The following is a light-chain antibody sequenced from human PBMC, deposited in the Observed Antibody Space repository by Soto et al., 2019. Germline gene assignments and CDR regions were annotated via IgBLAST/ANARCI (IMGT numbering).Light chain of an antibody. CDR2: DAS. J-gene: IGKJ4*01. CDR3: QQYCSSPA. Sequence: EIVLTQSPGTLSLSPGERATLSCRASQSVSSGYLAWYQHKPGQAPRLLIYDASSRATGIPDRFSVSGSGTDFTLTISRLEPEHFAVYYCQQYCSSPAFGGGTKVEIK. V-gene: IGKV3-20*01. CDR1: QSVSSGY.